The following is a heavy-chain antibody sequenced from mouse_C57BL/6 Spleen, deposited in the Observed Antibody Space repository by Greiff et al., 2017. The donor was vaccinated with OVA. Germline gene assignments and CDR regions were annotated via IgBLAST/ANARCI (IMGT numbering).Heavy chain of an antibody. V-gene: IGHV1-61*01. CDR1: GYTFTSYW. D-gene: IGHD1-1*01. J-gene: IGHJ3*01. CDR3: ARSGITTVVPFAY. CDR2: IYPSDSET. Sequence: VQLQQSGAELVRPGSSVKLSCKASGYTFTSYWMDWVKQRPGQGLEWIGNIYPSDSETHYNQKFKDKATLTVDKSSSTAYMQLSSLTSEDSAVYDCARSGITTVVPFAYWGQGTLVTVSA.